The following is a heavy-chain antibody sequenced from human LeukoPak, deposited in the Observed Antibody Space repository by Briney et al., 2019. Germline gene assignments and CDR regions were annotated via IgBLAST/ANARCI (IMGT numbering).Heavy chain of an antibody. CDR1: GGSISSSSYY. Sequence: SETLSLTCTVSGGSISSSSYYWGWIRQPPGEGLEWIGSIYYSGSTYYNPSLKSRVTISVDTSKNQFSLELSSVTAADTAVYYCAREHGDSRKPFDYWGQGTLVTVSS. CDR3: AREHGDSRKPFDY. J-gene: IGHJ4*02. CDR2: IYYSGST. V-gene: IGHV4-39*02. D-gene: IGHD4-17*01.